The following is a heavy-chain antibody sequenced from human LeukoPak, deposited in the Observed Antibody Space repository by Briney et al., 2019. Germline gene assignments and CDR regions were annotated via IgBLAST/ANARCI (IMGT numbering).Heavy chain of an antibody. CDR2: INPNSGGT. CDR1: GYTFTGYY. CDR3: ARESGRDGYNGVY. D-gene: IGHD5-24*01. V-gene: IGHV1-2*02. J-gene: IGHJ4*02. Sequence: ASVKVSCEASGYTFTGYYMHWVRQAPGQGLEWMGWINPNSGGTNYAQKFQGRVTMTRDTSISTAYMELSRLRSDDTTVYYCARESGRDGYNGVYWGQGTLVTVSS.